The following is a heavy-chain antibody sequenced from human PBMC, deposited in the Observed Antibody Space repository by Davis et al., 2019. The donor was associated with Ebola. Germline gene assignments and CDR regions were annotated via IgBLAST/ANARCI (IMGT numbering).Heavy chain of an antibody. J-gene: IGHJ4*02. Sequence: PGGSLRLSCAASGFTFSSYAMSWVRQAPGKGLEWVSSISGSGSSTYYADSVKGRFTISRDNSKNTLYLQMSSLRAEDTAVYYCAQGRWVNSGYLNGDYWGQGTLVTVSS. CDR1: GFTFSSYA. D-gene: IGHD3-22*01. CDR3: AQGRWVNSGYLNGDY. CDR2: ISGSGSST. V-gene: IGHV3-23*01.